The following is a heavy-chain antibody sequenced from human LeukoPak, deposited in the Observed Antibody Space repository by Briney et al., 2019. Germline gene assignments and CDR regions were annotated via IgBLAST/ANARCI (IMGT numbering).Heavy chain of an antibody. J-gene: IGHJ4*02. V-gene: IGHV3-48*01. Sequence: GGSLRLSCAASEFTFSAYSMTWVRQAPGKGLEWVSYISSSGTTIYYADSVKGRFTISRDNAKSSLYLQMNSLRAEDTAVYYCARGLVEMETDYWGQGTLVTVSS. CDR3: ARGLVEMETDY. D-gene: IGHD5-24*01. CDR2: ISSSGTTI. CDR1: EFTFSAYS.